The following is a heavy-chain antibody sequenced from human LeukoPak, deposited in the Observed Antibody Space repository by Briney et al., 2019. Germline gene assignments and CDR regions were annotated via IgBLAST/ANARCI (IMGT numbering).Heavy chain of an antibody. D-gene: IGHD5-24*01. CDR3: TTRIQRWLQR. J-gene: IGHJ4*02. V-gene: IGHV3-15*01. CDR1: GFTSSNAW. CDR2: IKSKTDGGTT. Sequence: GGSLRLSCAASGFTSSNAWMSWVRQAPGKGLEWVGRIKSKTDGGTTDYAAPGKGRFTISRDDTKNTLYLQMNRLKTEDTAVYYCTTRIQRWLQRWGQGTLVTVSS.